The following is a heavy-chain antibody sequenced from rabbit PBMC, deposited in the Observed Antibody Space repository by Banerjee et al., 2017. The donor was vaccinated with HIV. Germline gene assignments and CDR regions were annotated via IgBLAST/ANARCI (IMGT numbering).Heavy chain of an antibody. CDR3: ARDLAGVIGWNFGL. D-gene: IGHD4-1*01. CDR2: IYTGSSGNT. V-gene: IGHV1S40*01. J-gene: IGHJ3*01. Sequence: QSLEESGGDLVKPGASLTLTCTASGFSFSSSYYMCWVRQAPGKGLEWIACIYTGSSGNTVYATWAKGRFTISRTSSTTVALQMTSLTAADTASYFCARDLAGVIGWNFGLWGQGTLVTVS. CDR1: GFSFSSSYY.